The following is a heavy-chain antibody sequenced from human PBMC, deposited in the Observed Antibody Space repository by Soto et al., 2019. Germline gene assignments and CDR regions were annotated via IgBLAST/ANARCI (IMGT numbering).Heavy chain of an antibody. Sequence: SETLSLTCAVYGGSFSGYYWSWIRQPPGKGLEWIGEINHSGSTNYNPSLKSRVTISVDTSKNQFSLKLSSVTAADTAVYYCASNLGSRDYWGQGTLVTVSS. CDR2: INHSGST. D-gene: IGHD1-26*01. J-gene: IGHJ4*02. CDR3: ASNLGSRDY. CDR1: GGSFSGYY. V-gene: IGHV4-34*01.